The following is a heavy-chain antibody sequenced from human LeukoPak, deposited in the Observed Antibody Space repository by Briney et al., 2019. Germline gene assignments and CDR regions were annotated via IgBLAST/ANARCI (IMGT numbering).Heavy chain of an antibody. J-gene: IGHJ4*02. V-gene: IGHV4-39*07. CDR3: ASNWSDLDY. CDR2: IFLGETT. Sequence: SETLSLTCTVSGGSISSSSYYWGWIRQPPGQGLEWIASIFLGETTYYKPSLKSRLSISVDTSKNQLSLKLSSVTAADTAVYYCASNWSDLDYWGRGTLVTVSS. CDR1: GGSISSSSYY. D-gene: IGHD1-1*01.